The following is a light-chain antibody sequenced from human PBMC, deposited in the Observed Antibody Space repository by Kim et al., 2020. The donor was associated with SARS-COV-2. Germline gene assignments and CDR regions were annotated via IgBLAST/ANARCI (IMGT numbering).Light chain of an antibody. V-gene: IGLV3-25*03. CDR2: KDS. Sequence: SYELTQPPSVSVSPGQTARITCSGDALPNQYAYWYQQKPGQAPVLVIYKDSERPSGIPARFSGSSSGTTVTLTISGVQAEDEAEYYCQSADSSGTWGVFG. CDR1: ALPNQY. CDR3: QSADSSGTWGV. J-gene: IGLJ3*02.